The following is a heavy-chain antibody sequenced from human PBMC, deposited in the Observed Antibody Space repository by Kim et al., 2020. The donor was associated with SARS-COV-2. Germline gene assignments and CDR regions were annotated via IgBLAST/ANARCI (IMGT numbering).Heavy chain of an antibody. CDR2: INAGNGNT. Sequence: ASVKVSCKASGYTFTSYAMHWVRQAPGQRLEWMGWINAGNGNTKYSQKFQGRVTITRDTSASTAYMELSSLRSEDTAVYYCARGMVRGVIISLLFDYWGQGTLVTVSS. J-gene: IGHJ4*02. CDR3: ARGMVRGVIISLLFDY. CDR1: GYTFTSYA. V-gene: IGHV1-3*01. D-gene: IGHD3-10*01.